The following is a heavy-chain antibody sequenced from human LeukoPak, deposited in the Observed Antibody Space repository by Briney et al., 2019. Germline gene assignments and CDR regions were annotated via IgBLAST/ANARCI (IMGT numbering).Heavy chain of an antibody. V-gene: IGHV3-30-3*01. J-gene: IGHJ5*02. Sequence: PGGSLRLPCAASGFTFSSYAMHWVRQAPGKGLEWVAVISYDGSNKYYADSVKGRFTISRDNSKNTLYLQMNSLRAEDTAVYYCARDAVVAATDSLIHWFDPWGQGTLVTVSS. CDR1: GFTFSSYA. CDR3: ARDAVVAATDSLIHWFDP. CDR2: ISYDGSNK. D-gene: IGHD2-15*01.